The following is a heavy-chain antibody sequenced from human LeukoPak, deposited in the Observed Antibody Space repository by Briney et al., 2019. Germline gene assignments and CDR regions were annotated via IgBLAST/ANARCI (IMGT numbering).Heavy chain of an antibody. CDR2: IYYSGSA. J-gene: IGHJ4*01. V-gene: IGHV4-59*01. CDR3: ARVGRGLPPQYFDY. Sequence: SETLSLTCTVSGGSISSYYWRWIRQPPGKGLEWIGYIYYSGSANYNPSLKSRVTISVDTSKNQFSLKLSSVTAADTAVYYCARVGRGLPPQYFDYWGQGTLVTVSS. CDR1: GGSISSYY. D-gene: IGHD1-14*01.